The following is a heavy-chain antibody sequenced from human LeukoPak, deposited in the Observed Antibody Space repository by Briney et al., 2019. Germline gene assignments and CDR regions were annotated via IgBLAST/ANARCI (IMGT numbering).Heavy chain of an antibody. CDR3: AKMGYYESSDFFDY. Sequence: GGSPRLSCAASGFTFSSYAMSWVRQAPGKGLEWVSAISGDGGSAYYSDSVKGRFTISRDNSKNTLYLQMHSLRAEDTAVYYCAKMGYYESSDFFDYWGQGTLVTVSS. CDR1: GFTFSSYA. CDR2: ISGDGGSA. D-gene: IGHD3-22*01. V-gene: IGHV3-23*01. J-gene: IGHJ4*02.